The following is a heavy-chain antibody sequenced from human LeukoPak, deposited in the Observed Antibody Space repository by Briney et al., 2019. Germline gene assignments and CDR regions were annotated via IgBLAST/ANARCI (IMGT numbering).Heavy chain of an antibody. V-gene: IGHV3-30*18. Sequence: GRSLRPSCAASGFTFSSYGMHWVRQAPGKGLEWVAVISYDGSNKYYADSVKGRFTISRDNSKNTLYLQMNSLRAEDTAVYYCAKSYGDDDAFDIWGQGTMVTVSS. CDR1: GFTFSSYG. D-gene: IGHD4-17*01. J-gene: IGHJ3*02. CDR3: AKSYGDDDAFDI. CDR2: ISYDGSNK.